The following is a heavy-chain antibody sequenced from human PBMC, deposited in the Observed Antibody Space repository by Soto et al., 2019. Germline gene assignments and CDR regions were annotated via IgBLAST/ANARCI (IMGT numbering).Heavy chain of an antibody. CDR2: FYYSGST. V-gene: IGHV4-31*03. J-gene: IGHJ2*01. Sequence: QVQLQESGPGLVKPSQTLSLTCTVSGGSISSGGYYWSWIRQHPGKGLEWIGYFYYSGSTYYNPSLKIRLTILVDRSKNQFSLKLISVTAADTAVYYCALSGGPGARDFDLWGRGTLVTVSS. CDR3: ALSGGPGARDFDL. CDR1: GGSISSGGYY. D-gene: IGHD6-25*01.